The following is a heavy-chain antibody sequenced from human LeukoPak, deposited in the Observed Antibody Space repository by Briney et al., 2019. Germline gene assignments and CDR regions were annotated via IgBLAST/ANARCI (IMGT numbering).Heavy chain of an antibody. CDR1: GFTFNTYE. V-gene: IGHV3-23*01. D-gene: IGHD5-12*01. Sequence: GGSLRLSCAASGFTFNTYEMNWVRLAPGKGLEWVSIISGSGDSAFYADSVKGRFTISRDNSKNTLYLQMNSLRAEDTAIYYCAQKRGGYTPFDYWGQGTLVTVSS. CDR2: ISGSGDSA. J-gene: IGHJ4*02. CDR3: AQKRGGYTPFDY.